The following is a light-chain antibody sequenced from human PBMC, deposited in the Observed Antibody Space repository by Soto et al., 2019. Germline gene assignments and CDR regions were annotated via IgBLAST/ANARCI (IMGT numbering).Light chain of an antibody. CDR3: QQYKSYPYT. V-gene: IGKV1-5*03. CDR2: KAS. J-gene: IGKJ2*01. Sequence: DIQMTQSVSTLSASVGDRVTITCRASQSISSWLAWYQQKPGKAPKRLIYKASSLESGVPSRFSGSGSGTELTLTISSLQPDDFATYYCQQYKSYPYTFGQGTKLEIK. CDR1: QSISSW.